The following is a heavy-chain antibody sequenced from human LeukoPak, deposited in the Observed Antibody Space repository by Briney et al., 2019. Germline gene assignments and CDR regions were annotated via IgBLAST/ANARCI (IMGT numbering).Heavy chain of an antibody. V-gene: IGHV3-53*01. D-gene: IGHD3-3*02. CDR3: ASYEHDVSNWYFDL. Sequence: GGSLRLSCAASGLAVSNKYLTWVRQAPGKGLEWVSLIYGGGRTTYADSVKGRFTISRDNFKNTLYLQMNSLRAEDAAFYYCASYEHDVSNWYFDLWGRGTLVTVSS. J-gene: IGHJ2*01. CDR1: GLAVSNKY. CDR2: IYGGGRT.